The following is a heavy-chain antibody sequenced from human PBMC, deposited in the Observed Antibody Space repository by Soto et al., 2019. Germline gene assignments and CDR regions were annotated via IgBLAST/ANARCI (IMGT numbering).Heavy chain of an antibody. CDR3: ARVYGDYEREPYYFDY. CDR1: GGSISSSNW. Sequence: QVQLQESGPGLVKPSGTLSLTCAVSGGSISSSNWWSWVRQPPGKGLEWIGEIYHSGSTNYNPSLKRRVTISVDKSKNQFSLKLSSVTAADTAVYYCARVYGDYEREPYYFDYWGQGTLVTVSS. CDR2: IYHSGST. J-gene: IGHJ4*02. V-gene: IGHV4-4*02. D-gene: IGHD4-17*01.